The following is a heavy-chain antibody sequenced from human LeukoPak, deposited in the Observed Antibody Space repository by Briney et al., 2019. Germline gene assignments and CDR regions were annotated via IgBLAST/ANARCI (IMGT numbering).Heavy chain of an antibody. V-gene: IGHV3-21*01. CDR3: ARDKAYQLPQGCYYGMDV. CDR1: GFTFSSYS. J-gene: IGHJ6*02. Sequence: GGSLRLSCAASGFTFSSYSMNWVRQAPGKGLEWVSSISSSSSYIYYADSVEGRFTISRDNAKNSLYLQMNSLRAEDTAVYYCARDKAYQLPQGCYYGMDVWGQGTTVTVSS. D-gene: IGHD2-2*01. CDR2: ISSSSSYI.